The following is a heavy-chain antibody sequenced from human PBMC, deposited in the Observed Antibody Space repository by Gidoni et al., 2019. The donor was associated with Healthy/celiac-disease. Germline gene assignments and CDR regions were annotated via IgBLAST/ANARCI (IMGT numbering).Heavy chain of an antibody. CDR3: ARESGYCSGGSCHLDY. Sequence: QVQLVQSGAEVKKPGSSVKVSCKASGGTFSSYAIRWVRRSPGQGIEWMGGINPIFGTSNYSQKFQGRVTITADESTSTAYMELSSLRSEDTAVYYCARESGYCSGGSCHLDYWGQGTLVTVSS. CDR1: GGTFSSYA. D-gene: IGHD2-15*01. J-gene: IGHJ4*02. V-gene: IGHV1-69*01. CDR2: INPIFGTS.